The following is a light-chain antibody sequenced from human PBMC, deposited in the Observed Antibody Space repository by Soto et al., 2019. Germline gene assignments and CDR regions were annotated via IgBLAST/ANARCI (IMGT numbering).Light chain of an antibody. V-gene: IGKV3-20*01. J-gene: IGKJ4*01. CDR1: ESVSTNY. CDR2: GVS. Sequence: EIVLTQSPGTLSLSPGERATLSCRASESVSTNYLAWYQQKPGQAPRLLISGVSSRATGIPDRFSGSGSGADFTLTINRLEPEDFAVYYCQQYGSVPLTFGGGTKVEIK. CDR3: QQYGSVPLT.